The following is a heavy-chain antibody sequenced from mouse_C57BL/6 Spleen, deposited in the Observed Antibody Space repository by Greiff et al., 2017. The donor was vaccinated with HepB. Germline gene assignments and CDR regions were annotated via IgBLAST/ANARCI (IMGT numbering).Heavy chain of an antibody. CDR3: ARESGDYYGSSYWYFDV. D-gene: IGHD1-1*01. J-gene: IGHJ1*03. CDR2: INPNNGGT. V-gene: IGHV1-22*01. CDR1: GYTFTDYN. Sequence: VQLQQSGPELVKPGASVKMSCKASGYTFTDYNMHWVKQSHGKSLEWIGYINPNNGGTSYNQKFKGKATLTVNKSSSTAYMELRSLTSEDSAVYYCARESGDYYGSSYWYFDVWGTGTTVTVSS.